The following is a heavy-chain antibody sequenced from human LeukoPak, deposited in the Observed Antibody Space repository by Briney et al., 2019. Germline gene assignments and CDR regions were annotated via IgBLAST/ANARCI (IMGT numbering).Heavy chain of an antibody. CDR2: INHSGST. CDR1: GGSFSGYY. V-gene: IGHV4-34*01. D-gene: IGHD3-22*01. Sequence: PSETLSLTCAVYGGSFSGYYWSWIRQPPGKGLEWIGEINHSGSTNYNPSLKSRVTISVDTSKDQFSLKLSSVTAAGTAVYYCARGRYYYDSSGYSFDYWGQGTLVTVSS. J-gene: IGHJ4*02. CDR3: ARGRYYYDSSGYSFDY.